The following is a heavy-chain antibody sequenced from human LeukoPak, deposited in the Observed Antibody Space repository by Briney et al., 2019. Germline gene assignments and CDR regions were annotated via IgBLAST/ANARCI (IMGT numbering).Heavy chain of an antibody. CDR2: IYYTGGT. Sequence: SETLSLTCTVSGGSMSGYYWSWIRQPPGKRLEWIGYIYYTGGTNYSPSLKSRVTISVDTTKNQFSLKLSSVTAADTAVYYCARRGWYFDFWGRGTLVTVSS. CDR3: ARRGWYFDF. V-gene: IGHV4-59*08. J-gene: IGHJ4*02. CDR1: GGSMSGYY.